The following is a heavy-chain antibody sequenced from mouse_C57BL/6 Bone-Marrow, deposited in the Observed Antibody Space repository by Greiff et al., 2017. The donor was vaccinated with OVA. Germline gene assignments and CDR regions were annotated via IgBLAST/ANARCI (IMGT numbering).Heavy chain of an antibody. CDR1: GFSLTSYG. CDR3: ASDYGRPSYYAMDY. Sequence: VKLQESGPGLVQPSQSLSITCTVSGFSLTSYGVHWVRQSPGKGLEWLGVIWSGGSTDYNAAFISRLSISKDNSKSQVFFKMNSLQADDTAIYYCASDYGRPSYYAMDYWGQGTSVTVSS. CDR2: IWSGGST. D-gene: IGHD1-1*01. V-gene: IGHV2-2*01. J-gene: IGHJ4*01.